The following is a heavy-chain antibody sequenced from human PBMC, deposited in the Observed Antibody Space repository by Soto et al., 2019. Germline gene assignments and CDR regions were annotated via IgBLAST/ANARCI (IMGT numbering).Heavy chain of an antibody. D-gene: IGHD3-16*02. CDR3: AKGVGDYVWGSYRLSDYFDY. CDR2: ISGSGGST. Sequence: EVQLLESGGGLVQPGGSLRLPCAASGFNFSTCAMSWVRQAPGKGLEWVSGISGSGGSTYYADSVKGRFTISRDNSKNTVYLQMNGLRAEDTATYYCAKGVGDYVWGSYRLSDYFDYWGQGILVTVSS. J-gene: IGHJ4*02. CDR1: GFNFSTCA. V-gene: IGHV3-23*01.